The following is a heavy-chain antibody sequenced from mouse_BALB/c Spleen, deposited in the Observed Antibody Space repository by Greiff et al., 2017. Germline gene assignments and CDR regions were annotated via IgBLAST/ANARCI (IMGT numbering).Heavy chain of an antibody. D-gene: IGHD2-10*02. J-gene: IGHJ4*01. CDR1: GYTFSSYW. CDR2: ILPGSGST. V-gene: IGHV1-9*01. CDR3: ARSPYGFYYAMDY. Sequence: QVQLKESGAELMKPGASVKISCKATGYTFSSYWIEWVKQRPGHGLEWIGEILPGSGSTNYNEKFKGKATFTADTSSNTAYMQLSSLTSEDSAVYYCARSPYGFYYAMDYWGQGTSVTVSS.